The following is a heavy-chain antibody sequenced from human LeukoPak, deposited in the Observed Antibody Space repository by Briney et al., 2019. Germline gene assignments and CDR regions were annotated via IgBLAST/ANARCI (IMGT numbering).Heavy chain of an antibody. D-gene: IGHD6-19*01. J-gene: IGHJ4*02. V-gene: IGHV7-4-1*02. Sequence: GASVKVSCKASGYTFTSYAMNWVRQAPGQGLEWMGWINTNTGNPTYAQGFTGRFVFSLDTSVSTAYPQISSLKAEDTAVYYCASGYSSGWYDYWGQGTLVTVSS. CDR2: INTNTGNP. CDR1: GYTFTSYA. CDR3: ASGYSSGWYDY.